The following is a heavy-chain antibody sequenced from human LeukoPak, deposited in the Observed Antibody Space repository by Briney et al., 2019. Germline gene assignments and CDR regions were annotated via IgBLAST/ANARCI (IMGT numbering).Heavy chain of an antibody. Sequence: GGSLRLSCAASGFTFSSYGMHWVRQAPGKGLEWVAVIWYDGSNKYYADSVKGRFTISRDNSKNTLYLQMNSLRAEDTAVYYCARGGSRGAFDIWGQGTMVTVSS. D-gene: IGHD3-16*01. J-gene: IGHJ3*02. CDR2: IWYDGSNK. V-gene: IGHV3-33*01. CDR3: ARGGSRGAFDI. CDR1: GFTFSSYG.